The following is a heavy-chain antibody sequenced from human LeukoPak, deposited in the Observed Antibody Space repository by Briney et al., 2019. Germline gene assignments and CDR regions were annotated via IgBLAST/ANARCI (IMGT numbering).Heavy chain of an antibody. J-gene: IGHJ4*02. V-gene: IGHV1-18*01. CDR3: ASGAYYPFDF. Sequence: ASVKVSCKGSGYPFSSYGITWVRQAPGQGLEWVGWISAYNGHTQYGQNVQGRVTMTTETSTTTAYLELRSLTSDDTAVYFCASGAYYPFDFWGQGTLVTVSS. CDR1: GYPFSSYG. CDR2: ISAYNGHT. D-gene: IGHD1-26*01.